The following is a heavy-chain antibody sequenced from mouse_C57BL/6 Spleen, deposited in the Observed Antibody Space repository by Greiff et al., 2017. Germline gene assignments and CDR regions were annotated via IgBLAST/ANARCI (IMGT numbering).Heavy chain of an antibody. D-gene: IGHD2-3*01. CDR3: ARGWLLRDYAMDY. CDR1: GYTFTSYW. CDR2: IDPSDSYT. V-gene: IGHV1-50*01. Sequence: QVQLQQPGAELVKPGASVKLSCKASGYTFTSYWMQWVKQRPGQGLEWIGEIDPSDSYTNYNQKFKGKATLTVYTSSSTAYMQLSSLTSEDSAVYYCARGWLLRDYAMDYWGQGTSVTVSS. J-gene: IGHJ4*01.